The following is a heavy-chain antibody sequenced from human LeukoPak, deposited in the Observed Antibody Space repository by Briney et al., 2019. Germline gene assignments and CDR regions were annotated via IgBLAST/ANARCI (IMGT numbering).Heavy chain of an antibody. CDR3: ASGRQLGY. J-gene: IGHJ4*02. Sequence: GGSLRLSCAASGFTFSSYWMSWVRQAPGKGLEWAANIKQDGSEKYVDSVKGRFTISRDNAKNSLYLQMNSLRAEDTALYYCASGRQLGYWGQGTLVTVSS. CDR2: IKQDGSEK. D-gene: IGHD3-16*01. V-gene: IGHV3-7*01. CDR1: GFTFSSYW.